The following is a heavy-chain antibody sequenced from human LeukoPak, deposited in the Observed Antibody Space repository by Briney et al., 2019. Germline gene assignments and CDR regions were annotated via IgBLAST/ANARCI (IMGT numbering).Heavy chain of an antibody. CDR3: TTAYSGSYIGY. D-gene: IGHD1-26*01. CDR1: GFTFSSYS. CDR2: IRSKTNGGTT. Sequence: GGSLRLSCAASGFTFSSYSMNWVRQAPGKGLEWVGLIRSKTNGGTTEYTASVKGRFTISRDDTRSIAYLQMSSLKNEDTAVYYCTTAYSGSYIGYWGQGTLVTVSS. V-gene: IGHV3-49*04. J-gene: IGHJ4*02.